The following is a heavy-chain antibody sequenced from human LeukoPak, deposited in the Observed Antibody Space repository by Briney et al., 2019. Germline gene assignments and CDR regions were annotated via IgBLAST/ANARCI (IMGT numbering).Heavy chain of an antibody. CDR1: GFTFSDYY. CDR2: ISSSGSTI. CDR3: ARRDYYGSGSSHHYYMDV. Sequence: PGRSRRLSCAASGFTFSDYYMSWIRQAPGKGLEWVSYISSSGSTIYYADSVKGRFTISRDNAKNSLYLQMNSLRAEDTGVYYCARRDYYGSGSSHHYYMDVWGKGTTVTVSS. D-gene: IGHD3-10*01. J-gene: IGHJ6*03. V-gene: IGHV3-11*01.